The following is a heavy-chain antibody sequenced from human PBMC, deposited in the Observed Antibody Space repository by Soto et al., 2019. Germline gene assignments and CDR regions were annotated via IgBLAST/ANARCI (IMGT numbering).Heavy chain of an antibody. D-gene: IGHD1-26*01. J-gene: IGHJ4*02. CDR3: ARDRSGLFDY. V-gene: IGHV1-69*01. Sequence: QVQLVQSGAEVKNPGSSVKVSCKAPVGTFSSYAISWVRQAPGQGLEWMGGDIPIFDTPNYAQKFQGRVTFTADESTSTAYMELSSLRSDDTAVYYCARDRSGLFDYWGQGTLVTVSS. CDR2: DIPIFDTP. CDR1: VGTFSSYA.